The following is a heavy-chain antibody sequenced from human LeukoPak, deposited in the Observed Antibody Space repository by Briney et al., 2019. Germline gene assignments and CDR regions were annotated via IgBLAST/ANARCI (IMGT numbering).Heavy chain of an antibody. Sequence: GAPVNVSFQASGYTITSYGISWVRQAPGPGLGWIGWISAYNGNTNYAQKLQGRVTMTTDTSTSTAYMELRSLRSDDTAVYYCARVLTMVRGAFNWFDPWGQGTLVTVSS. V-gene: IGHV1-18*01. J-gene: IGHJ5*02. CDR3: ARVLTMVRGAFNWFDP. CDR1: GYTITSYG. CDR2: ISAYNGNT. D-gene: IGHD3-10*01.